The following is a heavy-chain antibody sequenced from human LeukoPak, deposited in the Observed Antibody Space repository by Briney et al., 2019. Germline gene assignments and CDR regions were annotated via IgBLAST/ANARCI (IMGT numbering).Heavy chain of an antibody. CDR3: AKEYDGY. J-gene: IGHJ4*02. CDR2: ISKDGSDK. Sequence: GGSLRLSCAASGFTFNNYAMTWVRQAPGKGLEWVAIISKDGSDKNYADSVKGRFIISRDNSKNTLYLQMSSLRAEDTAVYYCAKEYDGYWGQGTLVTVSS. D-gene: IGHD2-8*01. V-gene: IGHV3-30*18. CDR1: GFTFNNYA.